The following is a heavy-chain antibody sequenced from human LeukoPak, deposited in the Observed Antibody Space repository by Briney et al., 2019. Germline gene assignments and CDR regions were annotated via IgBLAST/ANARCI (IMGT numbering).Heavy chain of an antibody. Sequence: GGSLRLSCAASGFTFTSYSMNWDRQAPGKGLEWVSSISSSGDYIYYADSVKGRFTISRDNANNSLYLQMNSLRAEDTAVYYCAKNSDIVVVTAQDYWGQGTLVTVSS. CDR3: AKNSDIVVVTAQDY. V-gene: IGHV3-21*01. CDR1: GFTFTSYS. CDR2: ISSSGDYI. J-gene: IGHJ4*02. D-gene: IGHD2-21*02.